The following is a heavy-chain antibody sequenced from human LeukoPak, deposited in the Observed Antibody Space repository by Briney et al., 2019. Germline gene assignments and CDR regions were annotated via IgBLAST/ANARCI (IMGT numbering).Heavy chain of an antibody. J-gene: IGHJ4*02. CDR3: ASGNSGWYDY. D-gene: IGHD6-13*01. Sequence: PGGSLRLSCAASGFTFSGYTMNWVRQAPGKGLEWVSYISSSSSTIYYVDSVKGRFTISRDNAKNSLYVQMNSLRADDTAVYYCASGNSGWYDYWGQGTLVTV. V-gene: IGHV3-48*01. CDR1: GFTFSGYT. CDR2: ISSSSSTI.